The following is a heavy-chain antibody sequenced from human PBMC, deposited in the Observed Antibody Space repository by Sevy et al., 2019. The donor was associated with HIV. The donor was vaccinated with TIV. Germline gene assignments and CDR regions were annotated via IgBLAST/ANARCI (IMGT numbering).Heavy chain of an antibody. CDR2: INHSGST. J-gene: IGHJ4*02. D-gene: IGHD3-9*01. Sequence: SETLSLTCAVYGGSFSGYYWSWIRQPPGKGLEWIGEINHSGSTNYNPSLKSRVTISVDTSKNQFSLKLSSVTAADTAVYYCARADILTGHYGLDYWGQGTLVTVSS. CDR1: GGSFSGYY. V-gene: IGHV4-34*01. CDR3: ARADILTGHYGLDY.